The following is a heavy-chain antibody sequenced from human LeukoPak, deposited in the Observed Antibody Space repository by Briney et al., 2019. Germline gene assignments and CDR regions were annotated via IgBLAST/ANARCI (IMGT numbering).Heavy chain of an antibody. Sequence: SETLSLTCAVYGGSFSGYYWSWIRQSPVKGLEWIGFIYYSGSTNYNPSLKSRVTISVDTSKNQFSLKLSSVTAADTAVYYCARARRWNAAVEGWWFDPWGQGTLVTVSS. CDR3: ARARRWNAAVEGWWFDP. CDR2: IYYSGST. D-gene: IGHD1-1*01. CDR1: GGSFSGYY. J-gene: IGHJ5*02. V-gene: IGHV4-59*01.